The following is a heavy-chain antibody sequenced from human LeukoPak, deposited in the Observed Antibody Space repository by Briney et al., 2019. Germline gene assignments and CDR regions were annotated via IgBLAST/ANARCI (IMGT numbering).Heavy chain of an antibody. Sequence: SETLSLTCTVSGGSISSGGYYWSWIRQHPGRGLEWIGYIYYSGSTYYNPSLKSRVTISVDTSKNQFSLKLSSVTAADTAVYYCARDSQIRLLLNDYDVFDVWGQGTVVTVSS. V-gene: IGHV4-31*03. CDR1: GGSISSGGYY. D-gene: IGHD2-21*02. CDR2: IYYSGST. CDR3: ARDSQIRLLLNDYDVFDV. J-gene: IGHJ3*01.